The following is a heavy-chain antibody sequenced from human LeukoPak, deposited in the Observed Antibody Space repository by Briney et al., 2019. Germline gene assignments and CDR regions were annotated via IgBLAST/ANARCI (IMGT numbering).Heavy chain of an antibody. CDR1: GFTFSSYA. CDR3: ARVGVITMVRGVIKTGEFDY. CDR2: ISYDGSNK. J-gene: IGHJ4*02. V-gene: IGHV3-30-3*01. Sequence: AGGSLRLSCAASGFTFSSYAMHWVRQAPGKGLEWVAVISYDGSNKYYADSVKGRFTISRDNSKNTLYLQMNGLRAEDTVVYYCARVGVITMVRGVIKTGEFDYWGQGTLVTVSS. D-gene: IGHD3-10*01.